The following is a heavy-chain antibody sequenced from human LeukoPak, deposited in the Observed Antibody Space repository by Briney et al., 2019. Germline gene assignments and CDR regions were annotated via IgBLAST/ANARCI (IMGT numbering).Heavy chain of an antibody. CDR2: IYWDDDK. V-gene: IGHV2-5*08. CDR3: AHSNGDWFDP. Sequence: LSLTCTVSGDSISSGDYYWSWIRQPPGKALEWLALIYWDDDKRYSPSLKSRLTITKDTSKNQVVLTMTNMDPVDTATYYCAHSNGDWFDPWGQGTLVTVSS. J-gene: IGHJ5*02. CDR1: GDSISSGDYY. D-gene: IGHD4-17*01.